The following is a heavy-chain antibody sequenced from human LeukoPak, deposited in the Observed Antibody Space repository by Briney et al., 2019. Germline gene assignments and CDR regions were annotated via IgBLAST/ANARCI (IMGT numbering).Heavy chain of an antibody. Sequence: PSETLSLTCAVYGGSFSGYYWSWIRQPPGKGLEWIGEINHSGSTNYNPSLKSRVTISVDTSKNQFSLKLSSVTAADTAVYYCARRSFLWPMDVWGKGTTVTISS. CDR3: ARRSFLWPMDV. CDR1: GGSFSGYY. CDR2: INHSGST. D-gene: IGHD2/OR15-2a*01. J-gene: IGHJ6*03. V-gene: IGHV4-34*01.